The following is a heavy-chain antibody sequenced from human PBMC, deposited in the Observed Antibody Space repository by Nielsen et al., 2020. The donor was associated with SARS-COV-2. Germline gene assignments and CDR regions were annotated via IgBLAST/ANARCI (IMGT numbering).Heavy chain of an antibody. Sequence: LRLSCTVSGGSISSGGYYWSWIRQHPGKGLEWIGYIYYSGSTYYNPSLKSRVTISVDTSKNQFSLKLSSVTAADTAVYYCARGNSITIFGVVSRWFDPWGQGTLVTSPQ. CDR1: GGSISSGGYY. D-gene: IGHD3-3*01. CDR3: ARGNSITIFGVVSRWFDP. J-gene: IGHJ5*02. V-gene: IGHV4-31*03. CDR2: IYYSGST.